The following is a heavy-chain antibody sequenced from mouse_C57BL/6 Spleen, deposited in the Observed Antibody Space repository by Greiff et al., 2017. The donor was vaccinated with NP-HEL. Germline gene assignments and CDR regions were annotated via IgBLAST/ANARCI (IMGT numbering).Heavy chain of an antibody. CDR3: ARCRGDGYPFDY. Sequence: QVQLQQSGAELVRPGASVKLSCKASGYTFTDYYINWVKQRPGQGLEWIARIYPGSGNTYYNEKFKGKATLTAEKSSSTAYMQLSSLTSEDSAVYFCARCRGDGYPFDYWGQGTTLTVSS. V-gene: IGHV1-76*01. CDR2: IYPGSGNT. CDR1: GYTFTDYY. J-gene: IGHJ2*01. D-gene: IGHD2-3*01.